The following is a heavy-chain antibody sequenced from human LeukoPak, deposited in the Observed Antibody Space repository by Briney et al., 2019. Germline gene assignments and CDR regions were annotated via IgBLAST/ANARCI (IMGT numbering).Heavy chain of an antibody. CDR2: IYTSGST. Sequence: PSETLSLTCTVSGGSISSYYWSWIRQPAGKGLEGIGRIYTSGSTNYNPSLKSRVTMSVDTSKNQFSLKLSSVTAADTAVYYCARDPHQGYYNDNWFDAWGQGTLVTVSS. CDR3: ARDPHQGYYNDNWFDA. J-gene: IGHJ5*02. CDR1: GGSISSYY. V-gene: IGHV4-4*07. D-gene: IGHD1-26*01.